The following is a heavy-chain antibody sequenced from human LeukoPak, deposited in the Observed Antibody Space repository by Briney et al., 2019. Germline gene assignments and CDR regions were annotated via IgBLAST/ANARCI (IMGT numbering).Heavy chain of an antibody. J-gene: IGHJ4*02. Sequence: PSETLSLTCTVSGGSISSYYWSWIRQPPGKGLEWIGYIYYSGSTNYNPSLKSRVTISVDTSKNQFSLKLSSVTAADTAVYYCARGGYYFDYWGQGTLVTVSS. D-gene: IGHD3-16*01. CDR1: GGSISSYY. CDR2: IYYSGST. V-gene: IGHV4-59*01. CDR3: ARGGYYFDY.